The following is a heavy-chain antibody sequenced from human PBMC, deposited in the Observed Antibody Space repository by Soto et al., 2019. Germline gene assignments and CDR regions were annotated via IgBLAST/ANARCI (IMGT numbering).Heavy chain of an antibody. J-gene: IGHJ4*02. V-gene: IGHV3-48*01. CDR3: ARDQGNNWDLDY. CDR2: IRSSSSTI. D-gene: IGHD1-1*01. CDR1: GFTFSTYP. Sequence: EVQLVESGGGLVQPGGSLRLPCAASGFTFSTYPMNWVRQVPGKGLEWVSYIRSSSSTIYYADSVKGRFTISIDSAKNSLYLQMNSLRAEDTAVYYCARDQGNNWDLDYWGQGTLVTDSS.